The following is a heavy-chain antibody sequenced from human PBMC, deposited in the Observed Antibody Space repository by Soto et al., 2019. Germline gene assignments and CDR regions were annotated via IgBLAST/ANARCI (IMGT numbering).Heavy chain of an antibody. D-gene: IGHD2-2*01. CDR3: ARDHEYPSWYSDY. V-gene: IGHV1-18*01. J-gene: IGHJ4*02. Sequence: ASVKVSCKASGYTFTSYGISWVLQAPGQGLEWMGWIGAYHGNTDYAQKLQGRVTMTTDTSTSTPYIELRSLRSDDTAVYYCARDHEYPSWYSDYLAQGTLVTVSS. CDR1: GYTFTSYG. CDR2: IGAYHGNT.